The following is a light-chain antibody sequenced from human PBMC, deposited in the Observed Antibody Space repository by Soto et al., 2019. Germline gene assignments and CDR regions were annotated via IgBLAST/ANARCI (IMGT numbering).Light chain of an antibody. Sequence: DIVLTQSPGTLSLSPGERATLSCRASQSVSSTYLAWYQQKPGQAPRLLIYGASSRATGIPDRFSGSGSGTDCTLTISGLEPEDFAVYYCQQYGSSLYTFGQGTKVEIK. CDR3: QQYGSSLYT. CDR2: GAS. CDR1: QSVSSTY. J-gene: IGKJ2*01. V-gene: IGKV3-20*01.